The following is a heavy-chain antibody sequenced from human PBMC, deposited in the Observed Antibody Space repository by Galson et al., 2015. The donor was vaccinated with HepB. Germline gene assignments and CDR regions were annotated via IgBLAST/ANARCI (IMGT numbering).Heavy chain of an antibody. CDR1: GFTFSSYA. CDR3: APIGGGDDY. V-gene: IGHV3-30-3*01. CDR2: ISYDGSNK. J-gene: IGHJ4*02. Sequence: SLRLSCAASGFTFSSYAMHWVRQAPGKGLEWVAVISYDGSNKYYADSVKGRFTISRDSSKNTLYLQMNSLRAEDTAVYYCAPIGGGDDYWGQGTLVTVSS. D-gene: IGHD3-16*01.